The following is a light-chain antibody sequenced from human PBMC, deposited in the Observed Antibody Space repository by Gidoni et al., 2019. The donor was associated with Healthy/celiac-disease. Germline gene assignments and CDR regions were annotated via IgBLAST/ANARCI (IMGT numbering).Light chain of an antibody. CDR3: QQYGSS. CDR1: QSVSSSY. V-gene: IGKV3-20*01. CDR2: GAS. J-gene: IGKJ1*01. Sequence: DIVLTQSPGTLSLSPGERATLSCRASQSVSSSYLAWYQQKPGQAPRLLIYGASSRATGIPDRFSGSGSGTDFTLTISRLEPEDFAVYYCQQYGSSFGQXTKVEIE.